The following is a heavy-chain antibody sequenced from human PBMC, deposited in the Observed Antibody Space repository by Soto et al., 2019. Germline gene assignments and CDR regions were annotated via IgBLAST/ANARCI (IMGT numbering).Heavy chain of an antibody. CDR2: INHSGST. V-gene: IGHV4-34*01. D-gene: IGHD5-12*01. CDR1: GGSFSDYY. Sequence: SETLSLTCAVYGGSFSDYYWSWIRQPPGKGLEWIGEINHSGSTNYNPSLKSRVTISVDTSKNQFSLKLSSVTAADTAVYYCARGSSGKGYDYWGQGTLVTVSS. CDR3: ARGSSGKGYDY. J-gene: IGHJ4*02.